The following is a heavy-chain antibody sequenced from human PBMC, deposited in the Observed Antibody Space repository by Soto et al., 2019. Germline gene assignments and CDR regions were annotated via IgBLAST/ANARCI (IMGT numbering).Heavy chain of an antibody. D-gene: IGHD1-1*01. Sequence: SETLYLTCAVSGGSISSGGHTWSWVRQPPGKGLEWIGNIYQSGGTHYNPSLKSRVTISVDRSMNQFSLNLSSVTAADTAVYYCAGAYNIDAFDIWGPGTMVTVS. J-gene: IGHJ3*02. CDR1: GGSISSGGHT. V-gene: IGHV4-30-2*01. CDR3: AGAYNIDAFDI. CDR2: IYQSGGT.